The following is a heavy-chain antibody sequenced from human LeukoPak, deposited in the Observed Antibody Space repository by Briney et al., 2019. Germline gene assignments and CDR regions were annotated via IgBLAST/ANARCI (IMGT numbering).Heavy chain of an antibody. J-gene: IGHJ4*02. CDR1: GYSFTSGHY. D-gene: IGHD2-2*01. CDR3: ARYCTSTTCILRGFDY. V-gene: IGHV4-38-2*01. CDR2: IYHTGSA. Sequence: SETLSLTCSVSGYSFTSGHYWGWIRQPPGKGLEWIANIYHTGSAHYNPSLKSRVTISVDTSKNQFSLKLSSVTAAGTAVHYCARYCTSTTCILRGFDYWGQGTLVTVSS.